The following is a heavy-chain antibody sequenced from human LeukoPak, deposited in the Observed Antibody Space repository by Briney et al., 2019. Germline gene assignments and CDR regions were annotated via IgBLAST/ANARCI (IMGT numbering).Heavy chain of an antibody. CDR1: GYTFNSYG. CDR2: ISVDNGNT. V-gene: IGHV1-18*01. CDR3: ARFALAVAGISLDY. D-gene: IGHD6-19*01. J-gene: IGHJ4*02. Sequence: ASVKVSCKAYGYTFNSYGINWVRQAPGQGLEWMGGISVDNGNTNYAQKVQGRVTMTTDTSTSTAYMELRSLRSDDTAVYYCARFALAVAGISLDYWGQGTLVTVSS.